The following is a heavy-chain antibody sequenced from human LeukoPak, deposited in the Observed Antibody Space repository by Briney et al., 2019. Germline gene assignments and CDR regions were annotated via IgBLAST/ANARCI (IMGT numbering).Heavy chain of an antibody. CDR2: ISSDGGRT. CDR3: ARGARYFDY. CDR1: GLSFGSYV. V-gene: IGHV3-23*01. J-gene: IGHJ4*02. Sequence: GGSLRLSCAASGLSFGSYVMSWVRQAPGKGLEWVSAISSDGGRTYYADSAKGRFTISRDNSKNTLYLQMNSLRAADTAVYYCARGARYFDYWGQGTLVTVSS.